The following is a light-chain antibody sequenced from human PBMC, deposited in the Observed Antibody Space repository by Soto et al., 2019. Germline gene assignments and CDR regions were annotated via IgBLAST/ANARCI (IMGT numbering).Light chain of an antibody. CDR1: QIISSY. V-gene: IGKV1-39*01. CDR2: DAS. CDR3: QQTYASPFN. J-gene: IGKJ3*01. Sequence: DIQMTQSPAFLSMSVGDRLTLSCRASQIISSYLTWYQQKVGEAPKRLIYDASTLESGVPSRFSASGSGTEFTLIITALQREDFATYFCQQTYASPFNFGPGTKVDIK.